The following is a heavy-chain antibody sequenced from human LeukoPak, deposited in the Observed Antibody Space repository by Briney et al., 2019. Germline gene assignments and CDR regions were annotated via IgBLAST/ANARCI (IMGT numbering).Heavy chain of an antibody. Sequence: PGGSLRLSYAASGFSFSSYLMTWVHQAPGKGLELVANIKQDGSEKYYVDSVMGRFTISRDNAKNSLYLQMNSLRAEDTAVYYCARMSTSSWYVCDYWGQRTLVTVSS. V-gene: IGHV3-7*01. CDR3: ARMSTSSWYVCDY. CDR1: GFSFSSYL. CDR2: IKQDGSEK. D-gene: IGHD6-13*01. J-gene: IGHJ4*02.